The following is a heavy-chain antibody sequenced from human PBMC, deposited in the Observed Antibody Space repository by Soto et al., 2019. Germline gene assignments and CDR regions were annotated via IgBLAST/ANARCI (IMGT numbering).Heavy chain of an antibody. CDR2: IYYSGST. CDR1: GGSIXSSIYY. D-gene: IGHD3-22*01. Sequence: LSLTCTVSGGSIXSSIYYWGWIRQPPGKGLEWIGSIYYSGSTYYNPSLKSRVTISVDTSKNQFSLKLSSVTAADTAVYYCARRQRGDYYFFLSGTGGDAFDICGQGTMVTVSS. J-gene: IGHJ3*02. V-gene: IGHV4-39*01. CDR3: ARRQRGDYYFFLSGTGGDAFDI.